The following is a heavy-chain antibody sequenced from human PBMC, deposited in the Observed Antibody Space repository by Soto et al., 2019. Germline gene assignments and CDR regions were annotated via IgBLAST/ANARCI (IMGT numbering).Heavy chain of an antibody. V-gene: IGHV2-70*04. CDR2: IDWDDDK. CDR3: ARSRWIQLWNYFDY. D-gene: IGHD5-18*01. Sequence: GSGPTLVNPTQTLTLTCTFSGFSLSTSGMRVSWIRQPPGKALEWLARIDWDDDKFYSTSLKTRLTISKDTSKNQVVLTMTNMDPVDTVTYYCARSRWIQLWNYFDYWGQGTLVTVSS. CDR1: GFSLSTSGMR. J-gene: IGHJ4*02.